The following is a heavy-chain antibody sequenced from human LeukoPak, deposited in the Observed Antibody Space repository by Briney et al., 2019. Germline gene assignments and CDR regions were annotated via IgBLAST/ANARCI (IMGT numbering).Heavy chain of an antibody. CDR1: GGTFSSYA. Sequence: SVKVSCKASGGTFSSYAISWVRQAPGQGLEWMGGIIPIFGTANYAQKFQGRVTITADESTSTAYMELSSLRSEDTAVYYCARGMYYYGSGSYSNGSYYYYYMDVWGKGTTVTISS. CDR3: ARGMYYYGSGSYSNGSYYYYYMDV. CDR2: IIPIFGTA. D-gene: IGHD3-10*01. V-gene: IGHV1-69*13. J-gene: IGHJ6*03.